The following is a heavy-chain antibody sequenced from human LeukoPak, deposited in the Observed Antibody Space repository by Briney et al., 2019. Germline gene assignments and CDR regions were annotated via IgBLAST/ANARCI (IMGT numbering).Heavy chain of an antibody. V-gene: IGHV3-9*01. CDR1: GFTFDDYA. D-gene: IGHD5-18*01. CDR3: AKGRIQLWPTFFDY. J-gene: IGHJ4*02. CDR2: ISWNSGSI. Sequence: GRSLRLSCAASGFTFDDYAKHWVRQAPGKGLEWVSGISWNSGSIGYADSVKGRFTISRDNAKNSLYLQMNSLRAEDTALYYCAKGRIQLWPTFFDYWGQGTLVTVSS.